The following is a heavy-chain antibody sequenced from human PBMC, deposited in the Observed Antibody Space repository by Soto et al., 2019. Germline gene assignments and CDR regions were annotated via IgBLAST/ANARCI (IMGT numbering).Heavy chain of an antibody. V-gene: IGHV4-59*01. Sequence: PSETLSLTCTVSGGSISSYYWSWIRQPPGKGLEWIGYIYYNGNTNYSPSLKSRVTISVDTSKNQFSLRLSSVTAADTAVYYCARELPYYQDGSCYYFDYWGLGTLVTVSS. CDR1: GGSISSYY. CDR3: ARELPYYQDGSCYYFDY. D-gene: IGHD3-22*01. J-gene: IGHJ4*02. CDR2: IYYNGNT.